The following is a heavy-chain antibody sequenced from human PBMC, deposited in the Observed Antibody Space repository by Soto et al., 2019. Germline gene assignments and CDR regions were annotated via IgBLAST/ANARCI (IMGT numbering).Heavy chain of an antibody. CDR1: GFTFNKYA. CDR3: PGPVELFVWDAVDL. V-gene: IGHV3-30-3*01. CDR2: IAYDSSDK. D-gene: IGHD3-10*02. J-gene: IGHJ3*01. Sequence: QVQLVESGGGVVQPGRSLRLSCEAAGFTFNKYAMDWVRQAPGKGLEWVALIAYDSSDKKYADSVKGRFTISRDNAKDTLFLHMNNLRTGDTALYYCPGPVELFVWDAVDLWGLGTMVIVSS.